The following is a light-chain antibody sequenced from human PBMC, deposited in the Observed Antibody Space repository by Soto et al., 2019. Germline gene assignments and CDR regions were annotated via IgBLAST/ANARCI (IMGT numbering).Light chain of an antibody. V-gene: IGLV2-11*01. J-gene: IGLJ1*01. Sequence: QSLLTQPRSLSGSPGQSVTISCTGTSNDVGGYNFVSWYQQHPGKVPELIIYDVSIRPSGVPDRFSASKSGITASLTISGLQAEDEADYYCCSYVGSDSSFVFGSGTKVTVL. CDR1: SNDVGGYNF. CDR3: CSYVGSDSSFV. CDR2: DVS.